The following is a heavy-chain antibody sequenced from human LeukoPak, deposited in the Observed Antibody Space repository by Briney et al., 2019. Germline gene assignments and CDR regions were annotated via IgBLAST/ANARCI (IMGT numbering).Heavy chain of an antibody. CDR3: ARIPHDSSGYYSFFDY. D-gene: IGHD3-22*01. Sequence: PSETLSLTCAVSGGSISSSNWWSWVRQPPGKGLEWIGEIYHSGSTNYNPSLKSRVTISVDKSKNQFSLKLSSVTAADTAVYYCARIPHDSSGYYSFFDYWGQGTLVTVSS. V-gene: IGHV4-4*02. J-gene: IGHJ4*02. CDR1: GGSISSSNW. CDR2: IYHSGST.